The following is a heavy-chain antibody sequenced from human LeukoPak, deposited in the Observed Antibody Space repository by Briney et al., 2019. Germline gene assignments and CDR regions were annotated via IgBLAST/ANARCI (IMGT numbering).Heavy chain of an antibody. CDR3: AKESGTYYYFDY. J-gene: IGHJ4*02. CDR2: LSWNSQSI. CDR1: GFTFDDYH. D-gene: IGHD1-26*01. V-gene: IGHV3-9*01. Sequence: GRSLRLSCAASGFTFDDYHIHWVRQAPGKGLEWVAGLSWNSQSIGYADSVKGRFTTSRDNAKNSLYLQMNNLRVEDTALYYCAKESGTYYYFDYWGQGTLVTVSS.